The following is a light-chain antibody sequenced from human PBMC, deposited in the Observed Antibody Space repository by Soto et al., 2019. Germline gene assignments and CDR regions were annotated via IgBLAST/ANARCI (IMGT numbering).Light chain of an antibody. Sequence: DIPMTQSPSTLSASVGDRVTITCRASQSISSRLAWYQQKPGKAPKLLIYKASSLESGVPSRFSGSGSGTEFTLTISSLQPDDFATYYCQQYNSYSVTFGQGTKLEIK. V-gene: IGKV1-5*03. J-gene: IGKJ2*01. CDR3: QQYNSYSVT. CDR1: QSISSR. CDR2: KAS.